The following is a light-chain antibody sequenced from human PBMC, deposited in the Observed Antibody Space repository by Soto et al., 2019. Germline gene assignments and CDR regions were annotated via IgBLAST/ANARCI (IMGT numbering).Light chain of an antibody. J-gene: IGKJ4*01. CDR1: HSVDIY. CDR2: DAS. Sequence: EVVLTQSPVTLALSPGDRATLSCRTSHSVDIYLAWYQQKPGQAPRLLIYDASNRATGIPARFIGSGSETDFTLAISSLEPEDFAIYYCQQRKHWPPLSFGGATKVELK. CDR3: QQRKHWPPLS. V-gene: IGKV3-11*01.